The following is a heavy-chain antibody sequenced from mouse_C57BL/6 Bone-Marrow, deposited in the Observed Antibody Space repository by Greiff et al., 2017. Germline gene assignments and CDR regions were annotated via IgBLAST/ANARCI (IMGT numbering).Heavy chain of an antibody. D-gene: IGHD2-3*01. V-gene: IGHV5-16*01. J-gene: IGHJ2*01. CDR1: GFTFSDYY. CDR2: INYDGSST. CDR3: ARASDGYSFDY. Sequence: KLVESEGGLVQPGSSMKLSCTASGFTFSDYYMAWVRQVPEKGLEWVANINYDGSSTYYLDSLKSRFIISRDNAKNILYLQMSSLKSEDTATYYCARASDGYSFDYWGQGTTLTVSS.